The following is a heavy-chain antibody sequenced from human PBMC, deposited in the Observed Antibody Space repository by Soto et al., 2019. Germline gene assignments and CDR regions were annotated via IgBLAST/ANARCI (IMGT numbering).Heavy chain of an antibody. J-gene: IGHJ4*02. CDR1: GGTFSSYT. V-gene: IGHV1-69*01. CDR3: ARGYYSGINPSSCAY. Sequence: QLQLVQSGAEVREPGSSVKVSCKASGGTFSSYTVIWVRQAPGQGLEWMGGITPTLNIAKYAEKFQGRVTITADESTSTVNMHLSSLRSEDTAVYFCARGYYSGINPSSCAYGGQGTLVAVSS. D-gene: IGHD1-26*01. CDR2: ITPTLNIA.